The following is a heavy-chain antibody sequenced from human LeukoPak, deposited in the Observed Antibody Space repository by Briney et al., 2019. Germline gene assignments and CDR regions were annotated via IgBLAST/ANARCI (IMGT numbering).Heavy chain of an antibody. Sequence: KTSETLSLTCTVSGGSISSYYWSWIRQPPGKGLEWIGYIYHSGSTNYNPSLKSRVTISVDTSKNQFSLKLSSVAAADTAVYYCASSFKSTVTTLDYWGQGTLVTVSS. CDR1: GGSISSYY. J-gene: IGHJ4*02. CDR3: ASSFKSTVTTLDY. D-gene: IGHD4-11*01. V-gene: IGHV4-59*01. CDR2: IYHSGST.